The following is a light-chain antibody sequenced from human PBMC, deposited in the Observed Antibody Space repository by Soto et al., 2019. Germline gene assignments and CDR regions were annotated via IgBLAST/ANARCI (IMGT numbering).Light chain of an antibody. CDR3: QQYDDLCG. CDR2: DAS. CDR1: QDISNF. J-gene: IGKJ2*03. V-gene: IGKV1-33*01. Sequence: DIQMTQSPSSLSASVGDRVTITCQASQDISNFLNWYQQKPGKPPKILIYDASNLQTGVPLRFSGRVPGTHFTFVISSLQPDDAATYYCQQYDDLCGFGQGPRLDIK.